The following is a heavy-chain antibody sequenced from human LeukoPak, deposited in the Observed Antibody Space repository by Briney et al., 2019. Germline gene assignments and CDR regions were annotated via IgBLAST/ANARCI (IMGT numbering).Heavy chain of an antibody. CDR2: ISNSDDST. CDR3: AKATGYLL. Sequence: GGSLRLSCAASGFPFSSYAMSWVRQAPGKGLEWVSTISNSDDSTYYADSVKGRFTISRDNSENTLCLRMNSLRAENTAVYYCAKATGYLLWGQGTLVIVSS. V-gene: IGHV3-23*01. D-gene: IGHD1-14*01. J-gene: IGHJ1*01. CDR1: GFPFSSYA.